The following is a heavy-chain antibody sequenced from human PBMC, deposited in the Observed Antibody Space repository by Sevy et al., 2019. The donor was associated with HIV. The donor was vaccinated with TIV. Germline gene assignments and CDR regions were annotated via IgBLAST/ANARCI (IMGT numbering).Heavy chain of an antibody. CDR3: AKDPTHYCTGGVCDAFDI. V-gene: IGHV3-23*01. J-gene: IGHJ3*02. CDR1: GFTFSSYA. Sequence: GGSLRLSCAASGFTFSSYAMSWARQAPGKGLEWVSAISGSGGSTYYADSVKGRFTISRDNSKNTLYLQMNSLRAEDTAVYYCAKDPTHYCTGGVCDAFDIWGQGTMVTVSS. D-gene: IGHD2-8*02. CDR2: ISGSGGST.